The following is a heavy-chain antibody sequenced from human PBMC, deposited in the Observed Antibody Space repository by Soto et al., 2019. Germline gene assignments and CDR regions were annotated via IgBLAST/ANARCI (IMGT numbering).Heavy chain of an antibody. J-gene: IGHJ4*02. CDR2: IYYSGST. CDR3: ARHLGSMGYFDWFPAAVDY. D-gene: IGHD3-9*01. V-gene: IGHV4-39*01. CDR1: GGSISSSSYY. Sequence: QLQLQESGPGLVKPSETLSLTCTVSGGSISSSSYYWGWIRQPPGKGLEWIGSIYYSGSTYYNPSLKSRVTISVDTSKNQFSLKLSSVTAADTAVYYCARHLGSMGYFDWFPAAVDYWGQGTLVTVSS.